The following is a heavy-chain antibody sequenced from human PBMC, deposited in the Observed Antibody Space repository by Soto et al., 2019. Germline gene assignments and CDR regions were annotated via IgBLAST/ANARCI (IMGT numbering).Heavy chain of an antibody. CDR3: ARSFTVNPDRLNWFDP. J-gene: IGHJ5*02. V-gene: IGHV4-59*01. CDR1: GGSISSYY. Sequence: SETLSLTCTVSGGSISSYYWSWIRQPPGKGLEWIGYIYYSGSTNYNPSLKSRVTISVDTSKNQFSLRLSSVTAADTAVYYCARSFTVNPDRLNWFDPWGQGTRVTVSS. D-gene: IGHD4-17*01. CDR2: IYYSGST.